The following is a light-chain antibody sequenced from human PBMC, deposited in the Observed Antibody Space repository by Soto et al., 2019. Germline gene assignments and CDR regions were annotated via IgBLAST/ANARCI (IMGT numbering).Light chain of an antibody. CDR3: QQYDNLPLN. CDR2: DAS. J-gene: IGKJ5*01. V-gene: IGKV1-33*01. CDR1: QDISNY. Sequence: DIQMTQSPSSLSASVGDRVTITCQASQDISNYLNWYQQKPGKAPKLLIYDASNLETGVPSRFSGSGSCTDFTFTISSLQPEEIATYYCQQYDNLPLNFGQGTLLEIK.